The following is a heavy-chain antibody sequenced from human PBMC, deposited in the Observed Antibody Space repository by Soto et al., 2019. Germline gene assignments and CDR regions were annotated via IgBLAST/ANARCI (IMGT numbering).Heavy chain of an antibody. CDR2: ISAYNGNT. D-gene: IGHD3-22*01. J-gene: IGHJ6*02. Sequence: ASVKVSCKASGYTFTSYGISWVRQAPGQGLEWMGWISAYNGNTNYAQKLQGRVTMTTDTSTSTAYMELRSLRSDDTAVYYCARTYYYDSSGYVSRYGMDVWGQGTTVPVSS. CDR3: ARTYYYDSSGYVSRYGMDV. CDR1: GYTFTSYG. V-gene: IGHV1-18*01.